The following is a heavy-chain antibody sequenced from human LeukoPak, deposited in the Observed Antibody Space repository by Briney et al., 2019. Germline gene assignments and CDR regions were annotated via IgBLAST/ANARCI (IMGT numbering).Heavy chain of an antibody. J-gene: IGHJ3*02. Sequence: SETLSLTCTVSGGSINNYYWSWIPQPAGKGLEWIGRLYTRGSTNYNPSLKSRVTMSVDTSKNQFSLKLSSVTAADTAVYYCARGRYCSADICSGGDAFDIWGQGTMVSVSS. CDR3: ARGRYCSADICSGGDAFDI. CDR1: GGSINNYY. V-gene: IGHV4-4*07. D-gene: IGHD2-15*01. CDR2: LYTRGST.